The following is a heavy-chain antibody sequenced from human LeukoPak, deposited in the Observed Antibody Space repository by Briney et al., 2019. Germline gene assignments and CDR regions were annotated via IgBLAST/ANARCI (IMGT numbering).Heavy chain of an antibody. CDR1: GFTFSSYS. CDR3: ARGRYCSSTSCRNWFDP. V-gene: IGHV3-21*01. Sequence: GGSLRLSCAASGFTFSSYSMNWVRQAPGKGLEWVSSISSSSSYIYYADSVKGRFTISRDNAKNSLYLQMSSLRAEDTAVYYCARGRYCSSTSCRNWFDPWGQGTLVTVSS. CDR2: ISSSSSYI. J-gene: IGHJ5*02. D-gene: IGHD2-2*01.